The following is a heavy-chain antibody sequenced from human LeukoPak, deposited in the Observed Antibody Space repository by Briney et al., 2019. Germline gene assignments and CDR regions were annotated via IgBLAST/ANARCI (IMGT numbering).Heavy chain of an antibody. V-gene: IGHV3-7*01. Sequence: GGALRLSCAASAFSVGSNYMTWVRQAPGKGLEGVANIKQDGSEKYYVDSVKGRFTISRDNAKNSLYLQMNSLRAEDKAVYYCARAGGYSGPFGYWGQGTLVTVSS. J-gene: IGHJ4*02. CDR3: ARAGGYSGPFGY. CDR1: AFSVGSNY. D-gene: IGHD5-12*01. CDR2: IKQDGSEK.